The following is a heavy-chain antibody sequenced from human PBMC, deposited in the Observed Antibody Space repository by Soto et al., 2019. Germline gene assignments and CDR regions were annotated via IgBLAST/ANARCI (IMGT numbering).Heavy chain of an antibody. CDR3: ARRIERTKRKTGMDV. CDR2: IHHSGST. V-gene: IGHV4-38-2*01. CDR1: GYSITSPHY. Sequence: SETQDLTCDVSGYSITSPHYWGWIRKTPGKGLEWIGIIHHSGSTYYPPSLKSRVTISIDTSRKQFSLKVTSVTAADTAVYYCARRIERTKRKTGMDVGGQGTTVTVSS. J-gene: IGHJ6*02.